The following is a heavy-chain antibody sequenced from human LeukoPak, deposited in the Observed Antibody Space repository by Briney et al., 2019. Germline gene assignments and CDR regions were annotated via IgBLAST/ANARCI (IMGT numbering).Heavy chain of an antibody. D-gene: IGHD2-15*01. J-gene: IGHJ5*02. Sequence: GESLKISCKGSGYSFTSYWIGWVCQMPGKGLEWMGIIYPGDSDTRYSPSFQGQVTISADKSISTAYLQWSSLKASDTAMYYCARTVVVVAAGDNWFDPWGQGTLVTVSS. CDR1: GYSFTSYW. CDR2: IYPGDSDT. CDR3: ARTVVVVAAGDNWFDP. V-gene: IGHV5-51*01.